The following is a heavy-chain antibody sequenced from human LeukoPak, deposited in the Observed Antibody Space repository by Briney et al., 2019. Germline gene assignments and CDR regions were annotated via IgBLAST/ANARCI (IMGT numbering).Heavy chain of an antibody. V-gene: IGHV3-30-3*01. D-gene: IGHD3-22*01. Sequence: PGGSLRLSCAASGSTISSYAMHWVRQAPGKGLERVAVTSYDGSNKYYADSVRGRFTISRDNSKNTLYMQMNSLRAEDTAVYYCARDYYDNSGYFPISYFDYWGQGTLVTVSS. CDR2: TSYDGSNK. J-gene: IGHJ4*02. CDR3: ARDYYDNSGYFPISYFDY. CDR1: GSTISSYA.